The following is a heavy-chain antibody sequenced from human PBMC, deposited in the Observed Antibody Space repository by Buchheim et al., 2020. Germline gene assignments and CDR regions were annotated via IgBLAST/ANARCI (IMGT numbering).Heavy chain of an antibody. J-gene: IGHJ5*02. D-gene: IGHD1-26*01. CDR3: ARATGVGVFPPGWFDP. CDR1: GFSFSSHS. V-gene: IGHV3-48*01. CDR2: ISKSSSPI. Sequence: EVQLVESGGGLVQPGGSLRLSCAASGFSFSSHSMNWVRQAPGKGLEWVSYISKSSSPIYYADTVKGRFTISRDKAKNSMYLQMNSLRAEDTAVYYCARATGVGVFPPGWFDPWGQGTL.